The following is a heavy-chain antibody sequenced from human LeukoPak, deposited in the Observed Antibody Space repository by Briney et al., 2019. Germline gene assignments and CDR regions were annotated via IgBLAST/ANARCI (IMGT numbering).Heavy chain of an antibody. D-gene: IGHD3-10*01. V-gene: IGHV1-2*02. CDR2: INPNSGGT. J-gene: IGHJ5*02. CDR1: GYTFTGYY. CDR3: ARANMVRGVGLFFDRNWFDP. Sequence: ASVKVSCKASGYTFTGYYMHWVRQAPGQGLEWMGWINPNSGGTNYAQKFQGRVTMTRDTSISTAYMELSGLRSDATAVYYCARANMVRGVGLFFDRNWFDPWGQETLVTVSS.